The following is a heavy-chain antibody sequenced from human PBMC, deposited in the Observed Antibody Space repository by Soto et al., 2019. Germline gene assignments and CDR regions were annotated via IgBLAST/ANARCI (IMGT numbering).Heavy chain of an antibody. Sequence: EVQLVESGGGLVQPGRSLRLSCAASGFTFDDYAMHWVRQAPGKGLEWVSGISWNSGSIGYADSVKGRFTISRDNAKNSQYLKMNSLGAEDTALYYCAKDPRPTYYYGSGSYAYWGQGTLVTVSS. D-gene: IGHD3-10*01. CDR3: AKDPRPTYYYGSGSYAY. CDR2: ISWNSGSI. V-gene: IGHV3-9*01. J-gene: IGHJ4*02. CDR1: GFTFDDYA.